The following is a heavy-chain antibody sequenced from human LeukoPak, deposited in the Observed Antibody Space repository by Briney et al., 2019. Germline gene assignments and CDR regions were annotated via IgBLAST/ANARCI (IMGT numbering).Heavy chain of an antibody. V-gene: IGHV4-59*01. J-gene: IGHJ6*03. CDR1: GGSISSYY. Sequence: PSETLSLTCTVSGGSISSYYWSWIRQPPGKGLEGIGYIYYSGSTNYNPSLKSRVTISVDTSKNQFSLKLSSVTAADTAVYYCARLSAAAQTYYYYMDVWGKGTTVTVSS. CDR2: IYYSGST. CDR3: ARLSAAAQTYYYYMDV. D-gene: IGHD6-13*01.